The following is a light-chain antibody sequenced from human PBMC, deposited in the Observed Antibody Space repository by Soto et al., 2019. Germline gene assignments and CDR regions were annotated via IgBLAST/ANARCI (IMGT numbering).Light chain of an antibody. Sequence: QSVLAQPASVSGSPGQSITISCTGTSSDVGSHNYVSCYQQHPGKAPKLIIFEVNSRPSGVSNRFSGSKSGSAASLTISGLQAEDEADYYCSSYSSTSTPYVFGGGTKVTVL. CDR1: SSDVGSHNY. V-gene: IGLV2-14*01. CDR2: EVN. J-gene: IGLJ1*01. CDR3: SSYSSTSTPYV.